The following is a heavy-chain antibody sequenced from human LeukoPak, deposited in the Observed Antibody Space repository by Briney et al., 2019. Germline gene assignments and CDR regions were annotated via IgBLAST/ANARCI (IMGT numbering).Heavy chain of an antibody. CDR2: IIPIFGTA. D-gene: IGHD2-15*01. CDR3: ARGWLHAFDI. Sequence: AASVKVSCKASGGTFSSYAISWVRQAPGQGLEWMGGIIPIFGTANYAQKFQGRVTITADESTSTAYMELSSLRSDDTAVYYCARGWLHAFDIWGQGTMVTVSS. CDR1: GGTFSSYA. V-gene: IGHV1-69*13. J-gene: IGHJ3*02.